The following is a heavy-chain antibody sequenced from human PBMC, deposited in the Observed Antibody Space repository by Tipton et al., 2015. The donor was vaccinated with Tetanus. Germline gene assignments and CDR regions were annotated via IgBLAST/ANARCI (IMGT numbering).Heavy chain of an antibody. CDR3: ARGAPVNWFDP. Sequence: SLRLSCAASGLTVSSNYMSWVRQAPGKGLEWVSVIYSGGNTYYADSVKGRFTISRDNSKNTLYLQMNDLRAEDTAVYYCARGAPVNWFDPWGQGTLVTVSS. CDR2: IYSGGNT. V-gene: IGHV3-53*01. CDR1: GLTVSSNY. J-gene: IGHJ5*02.